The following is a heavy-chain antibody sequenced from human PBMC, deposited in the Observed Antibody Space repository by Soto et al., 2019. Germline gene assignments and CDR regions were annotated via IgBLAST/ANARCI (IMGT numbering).Heavy chain of an antibody. D-gene: IGHD6-13*01. CDR2: IYYSGST. CDR3: ARIAPGVFVYYFDY. Sequence: SETLSLTCTVSGGSISSYYWSWIRQPLGKGLEWIGYIYYSGSTNYNPSLRSRVTISVDTSKNQFSLKLSSVTAADTAVYYCARIAPGVFVYYFDYWGQGTLVTVSS. V-gene: IGHV4-59*01. J-gene: IGHJ4*02. CDR1: GGSISSYY.